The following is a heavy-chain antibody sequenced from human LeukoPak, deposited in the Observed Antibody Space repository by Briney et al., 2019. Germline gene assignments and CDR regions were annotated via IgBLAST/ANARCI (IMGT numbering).Heavy chain of an antibody. D-gene: IGHD6-13*01. CDR1: GGTFSSYA. V-gene: IGHV1-69*04. J-gene: IGHJ6*02. CDR3: ARDRQPVPGLEYGMDV. Sequence: SVKVSCKASGGTFSSYAISWVRQAPGQGLEWMGRIIPILGIANYAQKFQGRVTITADKSTSTAYMELSSLRSEDTALYHCARDRQPVPGLEYGMDVWGQGTAVTVSS. CDR2: IIPILGIA.